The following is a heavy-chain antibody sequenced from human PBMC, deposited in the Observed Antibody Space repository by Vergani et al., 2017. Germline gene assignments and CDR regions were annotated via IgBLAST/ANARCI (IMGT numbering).Heavy chain of an antibody. Sequence: QLQLQESGSGLVKPSQTLSITCAVSGGSISSGGYSWSWLRQPPGKGLEWIGYIYHSGSTYYNPSLKSRVTISVDRSKNQFSLKLSSVTAADTAVYYCTRGKYYYDSSGYYSPYYYYMDVWGKGTTVTVSS. V-gene: IGHV4-30-2*01. D-gene: IGHD3-22*01. J-gene: IGHJ6*03. CDR2: IYHSGST. CDR3: TRGKYYYDSSGYYSPYYYYMDV. CDR1: GGSISSGGYS.